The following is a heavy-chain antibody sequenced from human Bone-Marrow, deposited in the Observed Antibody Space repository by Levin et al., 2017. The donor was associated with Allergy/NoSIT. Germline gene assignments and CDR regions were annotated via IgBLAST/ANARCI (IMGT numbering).Heavy chain of an antibody. CDR1: GYSIRSGYY. J-gene: IGHJ4*02. Sequence: NPSETLSLTCDVSGYSIRSGYYWGWIRQPPGKGLEWIGSIHHSGITYYNPSLKSRVTISVDMSKNQFSLRLSSVTAADTAVYYCARDIGIVGGTTSDYWGQGTLVTVSS. CDR3: ARDIGIVGGTTSDY. D-gene: IGHD1-26*01. CDR2: IHHSGIT. V-gene: IGHV4-38-2*02.